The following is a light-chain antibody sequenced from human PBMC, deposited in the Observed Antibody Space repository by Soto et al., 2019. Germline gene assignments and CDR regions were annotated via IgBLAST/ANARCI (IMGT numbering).Light chain of an antibody. CDR2: LGT. CDR1: QSLLHSNGYNY. J-gene: IGKJ1*01. CDR3: MQALRTPPT. V-gene: IGKV2-28*01. Sequence: DIVMTQSPLSLPVTPGEPASISCKSSQSLLHSNGYNYLDWYLQKPGQSPQLLISLGTNRASGVPDRFSGSGSGTDFTLKISRVEAEDVGIYYCMQALRTPPTFGQGTTVDIK.